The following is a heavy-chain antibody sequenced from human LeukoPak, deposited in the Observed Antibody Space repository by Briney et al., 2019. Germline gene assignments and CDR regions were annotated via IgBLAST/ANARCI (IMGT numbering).Heavy chain of an antibody. CDR2: ISGSGGST. CDR1: GFTFSSYG. Sequence: GGSLRLSCAASGFTFSSYGMSWVRQAPGKGLEWVSAISGSGGSTYYADSVKGRFTISRDNSKNTLYLQMNSLRAEDTAVYYCARSVSSRFTSPRRPYYFDSWGQGTLVTVSS. J-gene: IGHJ4*02. D-gene: IGHD2-2*01. CDR3: ARSVSSRFTSPRRPYYFDS. V-gene: IGHV3-23*01.